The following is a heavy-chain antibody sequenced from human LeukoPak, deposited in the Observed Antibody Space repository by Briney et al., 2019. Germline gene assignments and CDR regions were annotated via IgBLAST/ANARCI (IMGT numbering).Heavy chain of an antibody. J-gene: IGHJ5*02. CDR3: ARAGRAYSSSWYGWFDP. Sequence: SETLSLTCTVSGGSISSSSYYWGWIRQPPGKGLEWIGSIYYSGSTYYNPSLKSRVTISVDTSKNQFSLKLSSVTAADTAVYYCARAGRAYSSSWYGWFDPWGQGTLVTVSS. V-gene: IGHV4-39*07. CDR1: GGSISSSSYY. D-gene: IGHD6-13*01. CDR2: IYYSGST.